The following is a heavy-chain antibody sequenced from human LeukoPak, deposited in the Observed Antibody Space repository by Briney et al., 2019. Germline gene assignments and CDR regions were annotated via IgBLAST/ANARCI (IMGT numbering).Heavy chain of an antibody. CDR3: ARLCGDYVGGYFDY. Sequence: PSETLSLTCTVSGGSISSSSYYWGWIRQPPGKGLKWIGSIYYSGSTYYNPSLKSRVTISVDTSKNQFSLKLSSVTAADTAVYYCARLCGDYVGGYFDYWGQGTLVTVSS. CDR1: GGSISSSSYY. CDR2: IYYSGST. J-gene: IGHJ4*02. V-gene: IGHV4-39*01. D-gene: IGHD4-17*01.